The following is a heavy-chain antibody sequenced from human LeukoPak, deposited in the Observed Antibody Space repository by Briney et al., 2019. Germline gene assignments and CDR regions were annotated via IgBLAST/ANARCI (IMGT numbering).Heavy chain of an antibody. CDR2: INPGGGTT. J-gene: IGHJ4*02. D-gene: IGHD3-10*01. CDR3: AGSGSYYSYFDY. CDR1: EYTFTSYY. Sequence: ASVKVSCKASEYTFTSYYIHWVRQAPGQGLEWMGIINPGGGTTSYAQKVQGRVTMTRDTSTSTVYMELSSLRSEDTAVYYCAGSGSYYSYFDYRGQGTLVTVSS. V-gene: IGHV1-46*01.